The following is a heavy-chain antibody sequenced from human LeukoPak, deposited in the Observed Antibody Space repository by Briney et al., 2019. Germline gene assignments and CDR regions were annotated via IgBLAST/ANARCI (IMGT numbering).Heavy chain of an antibody. CDR1: GGSISSGDYY. CDR2: TYYSGST. J-gene: IGHJ4*02. D-gene: IGHD3-22*01. V-gene: IGHV4-30-4*01. Sequence: SQTLSLTCTVSGGSISSGDYYWRWIRQPPGKGLEWIVYTYYSGSTYYNPSLKSRVTISVDTSKNQFSLKLSSVTAADTAVYYCAREGGYYDSSGYYLLYFDYWGQGTLVTVSS. CDR3: AREGGYYDSSGYYLLYFDY.